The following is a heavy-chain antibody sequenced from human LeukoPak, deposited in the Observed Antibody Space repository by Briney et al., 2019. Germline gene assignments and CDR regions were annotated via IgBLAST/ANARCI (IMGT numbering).Heavy chain of an antibody. J-gene: IGHJ4*02. V-gene: IGHV4-30-4*08. CDR2: IYYSGST. CDR3: ASSWYRAYYFDY. D-gene: IGHD6-13*01. CDR1: GGSFSGYY. Sequence: KASETLSLTCAVYGGSFSGYYWSWIRQPPGKGLEWIGYIYYSGSTYYNPSLKSRVTISVDTSKNQFSLKLSSVTAADTAVYYCASSWYRAYYFDYWGQGTLVTVSS.